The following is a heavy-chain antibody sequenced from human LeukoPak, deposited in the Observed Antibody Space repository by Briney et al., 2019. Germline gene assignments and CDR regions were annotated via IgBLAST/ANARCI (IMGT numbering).Heavy chain of an antibody. CDR1: GFTFSSYW. J-gene: IGHJ4*02. V-gene: IGHV3-74*01. CDR3: ARTRGAYSSSSY. D-gene: IGHD6-6*01. Sequence: PGGSLRLSCAASGFTFSSYWMHWVRQAPGKGLVWVSRINTDGSSTSYADPVKGRFTISRDNAKNTLYLQMNSLRAEDTAVYYCARTRGAYSSSSYWGQGTLVTVSS. CDR2: INTDGSST.